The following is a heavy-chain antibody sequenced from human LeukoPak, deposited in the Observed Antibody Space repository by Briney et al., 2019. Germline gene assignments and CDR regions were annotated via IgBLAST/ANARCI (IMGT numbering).Heavy chain of an antibody. CDR1: GYTFTDYY. CDR3: ASKLWFGEPY. V-gene: IGHV1-46*01. D-gene: IGHD3-10*01. CDR2: INTASGAT. Sequence: ASVKVSFKASGYTFTDYYIHWVRQAPGQGLEWMGLINTASGATTYAQQFQDRVTMTRDAPTNTVYMNLSSLTSEDTAVYYCASKLWFGEPYWGQGTLVTVSS. J-gene: IGHJ4*02.